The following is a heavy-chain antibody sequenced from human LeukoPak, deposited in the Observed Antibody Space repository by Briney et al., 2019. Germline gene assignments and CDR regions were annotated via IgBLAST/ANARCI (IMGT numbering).Heavy chain of an antibody. CDR1: GYTFTTYY. J-gene: IGHJ4*02. CDR3: ALYSSTWY. D-gene: IGHD6-13*01. CDR2: INPTGGST. V-gene: IGHV1-46*01. Sequence: ASVKVSCKASGYTFTTYYIHWVRQAPGQGLEWMGIINPTGGSTTYAQKFQGRVTMTRNTSTSKVFMEVNSLRSEDTAVYYCALYSSTWYWGQGTLVTVSS.